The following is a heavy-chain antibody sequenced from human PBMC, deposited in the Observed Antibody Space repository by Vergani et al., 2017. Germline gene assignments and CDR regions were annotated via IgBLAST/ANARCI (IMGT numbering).Heavy chain of an antibody. CDR2: INHSGST. D-gene: IGHD3-10*01. J-gene: IGHJ6*03. CDR3: ARGGTTVSGFWEPHYYYMDV. Sequence: QVQLQQWGAGRLKPSETLSLTCAVYGGSFSGYYWSWIRQPPGKGLEWIGEINHSGSTNYNPSLKSRVTISVDTSKNQFSLKLSSVTAADTAVYYCARGGTTVSGFWEPHYYYMDVWGKGTTVTVSS. CDR1: GGSFSGYY. V-gene: IGHV4-34*01.